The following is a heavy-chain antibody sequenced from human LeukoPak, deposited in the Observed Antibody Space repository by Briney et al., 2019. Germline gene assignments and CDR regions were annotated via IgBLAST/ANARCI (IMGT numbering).Heavy chain of an antibody. Sequence: GGSLRRSCAASGFTFSDYYMSWIRQAPGKGLEWVSYISSSGSTIYYADSVKGRFTISRDNAKNSLHLQMNSLRAEDTAVYYCARLNWNYAPLSYWGQGTLVTVSS. CDR1: GFTFSDYY. D-gene: IGHD1-7*01. CDR2: ISSSGSTI. CDR3: ARLNWNYAPLSY. V-gene: IGHV3-11*01. J-gene: IGHJ4*02.